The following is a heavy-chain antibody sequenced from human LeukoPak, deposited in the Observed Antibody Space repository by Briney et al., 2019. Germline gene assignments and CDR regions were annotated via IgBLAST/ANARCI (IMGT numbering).Heavy chain of an antibody. V-gene: IGHV1-69*13. D-gene: IGHD3-22*01. CDR2: IIPIFGTA. Sequence: ASVKVSCKASGGTFSSYAISWVRQAPGQGLEWMGGIIPIFGTANYAQKFQGRVTITADESTSTAYMELSSLRSEDTAVYYCAREKYYDSSGSMDVWGKGTTVTISS. CDR3: AREKYYDSSGSMDV. CDR1: GGTFSSYA. J-gene: IGHJ6*03.